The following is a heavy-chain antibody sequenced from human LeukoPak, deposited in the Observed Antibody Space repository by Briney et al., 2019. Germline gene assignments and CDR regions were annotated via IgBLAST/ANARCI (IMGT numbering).Heavy chain of an antibody. J-gene: IGHJ3*02. CDR1: GFTFSSEA. CDR3: AKDRPEEGKIAAAPAAFDI. Sequence: GGSLRLSCAASGFTFSSEAMSWVRQAPGKGLEWGSAISGSGGSTYYADSVKGPFTISRDNSKNTLYLQMNSLRAEDTAVYYCAKDRPEEGKIAAAPAAFDIWGQGTMVTVSS. D-gene: IGHD6-13*01. CDR2: ISGSGGST. V-gene: IGHV3-23*01.